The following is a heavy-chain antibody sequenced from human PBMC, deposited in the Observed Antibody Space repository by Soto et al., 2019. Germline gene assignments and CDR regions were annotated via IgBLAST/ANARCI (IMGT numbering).Heavy chain of an antibody. V-gene: IGHV4-34*01. Sequence: SETLSLTCAVFDGSFSGYYWSWIRQPPGKGLEWIGYIYYSGSTYYNPSLKSRVTISVDTSKNQFSLKLSSVTAADTAVYYCASSNIAAAGFYYYGMDVWGRGTTVTVSS. CDR3: ASSNIAAAGFYYYGMDV. CDR1: DGSFSGYY. D-gene: IGHD6-13*01. CDR2: IYYSGST. J-gene: IGHJ6*02.